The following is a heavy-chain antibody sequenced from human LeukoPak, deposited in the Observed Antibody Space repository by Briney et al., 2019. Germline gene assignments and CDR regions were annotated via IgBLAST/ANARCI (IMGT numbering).Heavy chain of an antibody. Sequence: GGSLRLSCAASGFSLSSYEMNWVRQAPGKGLEWISHIGRSDNIRHYADSVKGRFTISRDNSKDTLYLQMNSLRAQDTAVYYCARGATAPPPPRVVWGKGTTVTVSS. D-gene: IGHD1-14*01. CDR1: GFSLSSYE. CDR3: ARGATAPPPPRVV. J-gene: IGHJ6*04. V-gene: IGHV3-48*03. CDR2: IGRSDNIR.